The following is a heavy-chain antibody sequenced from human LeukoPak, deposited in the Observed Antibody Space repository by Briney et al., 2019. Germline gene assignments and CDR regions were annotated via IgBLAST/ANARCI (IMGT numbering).Heavy chain of an antibody. CDR1: GDSISTNYW. V-gene: IGHV4-4*02. CDR2: LNHSGSI. J-gene: IGHJ4*02. CDR3: ARGISGYFGTSCYYYEY. Sequence: PSETLSLTCAVSGDSISTNYWWTCVRLPPGKGLEWIGELNHSGSINYNPSLKNRITLSIDKSNNHFSLWLSSVSAADTAVYYCARGISGYFGTSCYYYEYWGQGTLVTVSS. D-gene: IGHD3-22*01.